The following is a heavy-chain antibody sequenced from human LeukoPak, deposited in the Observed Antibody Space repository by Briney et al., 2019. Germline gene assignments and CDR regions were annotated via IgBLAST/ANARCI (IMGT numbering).Heavy chain of an antibody. J-gene: IGHJ4*02. Sequence: GGSLRLSCAASGFTFSSYAMSWVRQAPGKGLEWVSAISGSGGSTYYADSVKGRFTISRDNSKNTPYLQMNSLRAEDTAVYYCAKVRKPIWFGEAPPDYWGQGTLVTVSS. V-gene: IGHV3-23*01. CDR3: AKVRKPIWFGEAPPDY. CDR1: GFTFSSYA. CDR2: ISGSGGST. D-gene: IGHD3-10*01.